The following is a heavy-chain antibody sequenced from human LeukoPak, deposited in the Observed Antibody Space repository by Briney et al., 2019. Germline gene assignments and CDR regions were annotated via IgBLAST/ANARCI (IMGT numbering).Heavy chain of an antibody. CDR3: ARHLTYGGWNS. D-gene: IGHD4-23*01. Sequence: PGGSLRLXXXASGFTFXXXXXXXVRQAPGKGXXWVSRINSDGSSASXXXSVKGRFXXSRDNAKNTLYLQMNSLRAEDTAVYYCARHLTYGGWNSWGQGTLVTVSS. CDR2: INSDGSSA. CDR1: GFTFXXXX. J-gene: IGHJ4*02. V-gene: IGHV3-74*01.